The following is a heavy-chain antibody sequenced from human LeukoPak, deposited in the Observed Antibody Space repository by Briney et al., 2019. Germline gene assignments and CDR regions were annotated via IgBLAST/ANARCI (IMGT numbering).Heavy chain of an antibody. CDR2: IVVGSGNT. D-gene: IGHD6-6*01. Sequence: SVKVSCTASGFTFTSSAMQWVRQARGQRLEWIGWIVVGSGNTNYAQKFQERVTITRDMSTSTAYMELSSLRSEDTAVYYCAAGLYSSSSYYFDYWGQGTLVTVSS. J-gene: IGHJ4*02. CDR3: AAGLYSSSSYYFDY. CDR1: GFTFTSSA. V-gene: IGHV1-58*02.